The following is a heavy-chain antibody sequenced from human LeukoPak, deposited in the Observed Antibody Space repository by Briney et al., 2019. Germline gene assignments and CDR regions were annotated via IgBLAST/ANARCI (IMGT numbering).Heavy chain of an antibody. D-gene: IGHD3-22*01. CDR3: ARPIETNYYSGMGY. V-gene: IGHV5-51*01. J-gene: IGHJ4*02. Sequence: PGESLKISCKGSGYTFSTYWIAWVRQMPGKGLEWMGIIYPGDSDTRYSPSFRGQVTISADKSISTAYLQWSSLKASDTAMYYCARPIETNYYSGMGYWGQGTLVTVSS. CDR1: GYTFSTYW. CDR2: IYPGDSDT.